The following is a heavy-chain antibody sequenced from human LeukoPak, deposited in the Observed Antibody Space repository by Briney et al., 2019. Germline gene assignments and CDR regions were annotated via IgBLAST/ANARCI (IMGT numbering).Heavy chain of an antibody. V-gene: IGHV4-34*01. J-gene: IGHJ4*02. CDR2: INHSGST. CDR1: GGSFSGYY. CDR3: ARAQRLVGVGKGYFDY. Sequence: SETLSLTCAVYGGSFSGYYWSWIRQPPGKGLEWIGEINHSGSTNYNPSLKSRVTISVDTSKNQFSLKLSSVTAADTAVYYCARAQRLVGVGKGYFDYWGQGTLVTVSS. D-gene: IGHD6-19*01.